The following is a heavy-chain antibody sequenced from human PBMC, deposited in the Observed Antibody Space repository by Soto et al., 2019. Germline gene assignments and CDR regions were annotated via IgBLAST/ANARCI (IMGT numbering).Heavy chain of an antibody. V-gene: IGHV3-23*01. D-gene: IGHD6-6*01. J-gene: IGHJ4*02. CDR3: AKDRTIASRNFDS. Sequence: GSLRLSCAASGFTFSDHGMHWVRQAPGKGLEWVSSISGSVGSTFYADPVKGRFTISRDNSMNTLYLQMNSLRAEDTAVYYCAKDRTIASRNFDSWGQGALVTVSS. CDR1: GFTFSDHG. CDR2: ISGSVGST.